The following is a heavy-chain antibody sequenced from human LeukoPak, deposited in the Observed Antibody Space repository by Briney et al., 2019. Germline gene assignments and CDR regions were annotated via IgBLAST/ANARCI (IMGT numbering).Heavy chain of an antibody. CDR1: GFTFSNAW. CDR3: TTVTVTTYYYYYMDV. Sequence: GGSLRLSCAPSGFTFSNAWMSWVRQAPGKGLEWVGRIKSKTDGGTTDYAAPVKGRFTISRDDSKNTLYLQMNSLKTEDTVVYYCTTVTVTTYYYYYMDVWGKGTTVTVSS. CDR2: IKSKTDGGTT. D-gene: IGHD4-17*01. J-gene: IGHJ6*03. V-gene: IGHV3-15*01.